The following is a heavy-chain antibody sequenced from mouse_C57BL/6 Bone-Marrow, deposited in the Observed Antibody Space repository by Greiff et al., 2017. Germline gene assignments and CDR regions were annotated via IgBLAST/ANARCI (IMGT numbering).Heavy chain of an antibody. V-gene: IGHV1-82*01. Sequence: VQLQQSGPELVKPGASVKISCKASGYAFSSSWMNWVKQRPGKGLEWIGRIYPGDGDTNYNGKFKGKATLTADKSSSTAYMQLSSLTSEDSAVYFWARRGDGSSYDWFAYWGQGTLVTVSA. CDR1: GYAFSSSW. CDR3: ARRGDGSSYDWFAY. CDR2: IYPGDGDT. D-gene: IGHD1-1*01. J-gene: IGHJ3*01.